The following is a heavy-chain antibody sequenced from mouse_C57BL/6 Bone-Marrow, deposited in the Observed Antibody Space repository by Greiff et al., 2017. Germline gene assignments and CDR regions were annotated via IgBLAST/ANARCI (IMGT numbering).Heavy chain of an antibody. CDR2: IHPNSGST. CDR3: ARRDGNCYAMDY. V-gene: IGHV1-64*01. Sequence: QVQLQQPGAELVKPGASVKLSCKASGYTFTSYWMHWVKQRPGQGLEWIGMIHPNSGSTNYNEKFKSKATLTVDKSSSTAYMQLSSLTSEDSAVYYCARRDGNCYAMDYWGQGTSVTVSS. J-gene: IGHJ4*01. D-gene: IGHD2-1*01. CDR1: GYTFTSYW.